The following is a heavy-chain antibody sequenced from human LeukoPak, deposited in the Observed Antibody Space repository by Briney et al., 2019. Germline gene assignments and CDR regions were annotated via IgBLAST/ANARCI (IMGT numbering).Heavy chain of an antibody. J-gene: IGHJ6*03. Sequence: ASVKVSCKASGYTFTSYGISWVRQAPGQGLEWMGWISAYNGNTNYAQKLQGRVTMTTDTSTSTAYMELRSLRSDDTAVYYCARVVLGRYYYYMDVWGKGTTVTVSS. CDR1: GYTFTSYG. V-gene: IGHV1-18*01. CDR2: ISAYNGNT. CDR3: ARVVLGRYYYYMDV.